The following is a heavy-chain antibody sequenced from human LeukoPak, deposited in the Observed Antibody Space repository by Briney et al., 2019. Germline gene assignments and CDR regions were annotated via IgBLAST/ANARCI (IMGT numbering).Heavy chain of an antibody. Sequence: GGSLRLSCAASGFTFSSYWMHWVRQAPGKGLVWVSRINSDGSSTSYADSVKGRFTISRDNAKNTLYLQMNSLRAEDTAVYYCARGGPDIVVVPAARGKAFDIWGQGTMVTVSS. CDR1: GFTFSSYW. CDR3: ARGGPDIVVVPAARGKAFDI. D-gene: IGHD2-2*01. CDR2: INSDGSST. J-gene: IGHJ3*02. V-gene: IGHV3-74*01.